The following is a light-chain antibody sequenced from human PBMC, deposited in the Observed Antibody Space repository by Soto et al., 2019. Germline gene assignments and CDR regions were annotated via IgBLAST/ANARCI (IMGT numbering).Light chain of an antibody. Sequence: EIVLTQSPGTLSLSPGERSTLSCRASQSVSSYYLAWYQQKPGQAPRLIIYGASSRATGIRDRFSGSGSGTDFTLTISRLEPEDSAVYYCQQHGTTFGQGTKVDIK. CDR1: QSVSSYY. V-gene: IGKV3-20*01. CDR2: GAS. CDR3: QQHGTT. J-gene: IGKJ1*01.